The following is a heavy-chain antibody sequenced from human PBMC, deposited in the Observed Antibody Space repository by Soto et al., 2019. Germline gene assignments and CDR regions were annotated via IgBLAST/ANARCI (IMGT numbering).Heavy chain of an antibody. Sequence: QVQLVESGGGVVQPGRSLRLSCAASGFTFSSYGMHWVRQAPGKGREWGEVISYVGRNKYYADSVKGRFTISRDNSRNTLYLQMNSLRAEDTAVYYCAKDMLSPGGKDYGMDVWGQGTTVTVSS. V-gene: IGHV3-30*18. D-gene: IGHD2-8*01. CDR3: AKDMLSPGGKDYGMDV. CDR2: ISYVGRNK. J-gene: IGHJ6*02. CDR1: GFTFSSYG.